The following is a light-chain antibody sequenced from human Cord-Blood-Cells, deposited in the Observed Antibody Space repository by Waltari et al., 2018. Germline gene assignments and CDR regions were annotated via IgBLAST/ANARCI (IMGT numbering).Light chain of an antibody. V-gene: IGLV2-14*01. Sequence: QSALTQPASVSGSPGQSITIPCTGTSSDVGGSHYVSWYQQHPGKAPKLMIYDFSKRPPGVSNRFSGSKSGNTASLTISGLQAEDEADYYCSSYTSSSTYVVFGGGTKLTVL. CDR2: DFS. J-gene: IGLJ2*01. CDR1: SSDVGGSHY. CDR3: SSYTSSSTYVV.